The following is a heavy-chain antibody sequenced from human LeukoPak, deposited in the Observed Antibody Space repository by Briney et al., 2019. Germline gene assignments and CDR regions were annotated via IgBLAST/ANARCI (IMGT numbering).Heavy chain of an antibody. V-gene: IGHV4-59*01. Sequence: PSETLSLTCTVSGGSISSYYWSWIRQPPGKGLEWIGYIYYSGSTNYNPSLKSRVTISVDTSKNQFSLKLSSVTAADTAVYYCARVPSSSTSYNWFDPWGQGTLVTVSS. D-gene: IGHD2-2*01. J-gene: IGHJ5*02. CDR3: ARVPSSSTSYNWFDP. CDR1: GGSISSYY. CDR2: IYYSGST.